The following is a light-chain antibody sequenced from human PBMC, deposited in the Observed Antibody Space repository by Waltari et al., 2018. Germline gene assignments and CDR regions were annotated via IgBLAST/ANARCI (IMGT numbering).Light chain of an antibody. CDR3: GSYTSSITYVV. V-gene: IGLV2-18*02. Sequence: QSALTQPPSVSGSPGQSVTISCTGTSSDIGSFNRVSWYQQSPGTAPKLMIYEVSNRPSGVPDRFSGSKSGNTASLTISGLQAEDEADYYGGSYTSSITYVVFGGGTKLTLL. CDR1: SSDIGSFNR. J-gene: IGLJ2*01. CDR2: EVS.